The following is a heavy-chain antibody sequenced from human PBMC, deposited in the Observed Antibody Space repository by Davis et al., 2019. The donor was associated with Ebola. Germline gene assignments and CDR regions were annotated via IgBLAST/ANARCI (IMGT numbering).Heavy chain of an antibody. J-gene: IGHJ6*02. CDR3: ARGALLAAAGENYYYYGMDA. D-gene: IGHD6-13*01. V-gene: IGHV3-33*01. CDR1: GFTFSSYG. CDR2: IWYDGSNK. Sequence: GESLKISCAASGFTFSSYGMHWVRQAPGKGLEWVAVIWYDGSNKYYADSVKGRFTISRDNSKNTLYLQMNSLRAEDTAVYYCARGALLAAAGENYYYYGMDAWGQGTTVTVSS.